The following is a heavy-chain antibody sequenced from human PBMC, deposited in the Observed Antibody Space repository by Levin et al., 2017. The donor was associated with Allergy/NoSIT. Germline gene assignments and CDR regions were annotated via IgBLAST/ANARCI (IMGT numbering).Heavy chain of an antibody. V-gene: IGHV4-39*07. Sequence: SETLSLTCAVSGGSLSSTSYYWGWIRQPPGKGLEWIASIYYSGSTFHNPSLRSRVTISVDTSKNQFSLNLSSVTAADTAVYYCARARCLWPCNAMDVWGQGTTVTVSS. J-gene: IGHJ6*02. CDR1: GGSLSSTSYY. CDR2: IYYSGST. D-gene: IGHD2-21*01. CDR3: ARARCLWPCNAMDV.